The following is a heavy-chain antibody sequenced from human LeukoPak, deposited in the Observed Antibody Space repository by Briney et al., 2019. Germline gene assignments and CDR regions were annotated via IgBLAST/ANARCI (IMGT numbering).Heavy chain of an antibody. J-gene: IGHJ4*02. CDR1: GVSIRSTSYY. CDR3: ASGYFVHTFDI. V-gene: IGHV4-39*01. Sequence: PSETLSLTCTVSGVSIRSTSYYWGWIRQPPGKGLEWIGSIYFSGNTYYNPSLKTRVTISIDTSKNQFSLKLTSVTAADTAIFYCASGYFVHTFDIWGQGTLGTVSS. D-gene: IGHD2-2*03. CDR2: IYFSGNT.